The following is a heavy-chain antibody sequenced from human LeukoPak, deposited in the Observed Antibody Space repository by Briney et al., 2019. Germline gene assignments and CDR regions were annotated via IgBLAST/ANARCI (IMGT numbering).Heavy chain of an antibody. CDR3: ARGLVSGSQRGYFDY. V-gene: IGHV3-30-3*01. D-gene: IGHD1-26*01. CDR1: EFTFSHYA. CDR2: ISYDGSNK. Sequence: PGGSLRLSCAASEFTFSHYAMHWVRQAPGKGLEWVAVISYDGSNKYYADSVKGRSTISRDNSKNTLYLQTNSLRTDDTAVYYCARGLVSGSQRGYFDYWGHGALVTVSS. J-gene: IGHJ4*01.